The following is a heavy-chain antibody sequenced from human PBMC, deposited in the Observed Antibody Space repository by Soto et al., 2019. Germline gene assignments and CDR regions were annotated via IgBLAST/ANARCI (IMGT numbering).Heavy chain of an antibody. J-gene: IGHJ4*02. D-gene: IGHD5-18*01. CDR3: ARNTGYTFGSLNY. V-gene: IGHV1-3*01. CDR2: MNAGVGNT. Sequence: ASVKVACKASGDTVTDYALHWVCQAPGQRLEWMGWMNAGVGNTLYSQKFQGRITITRDTSASTAYMELNSLKSEDTAIYYCARNTGYTFGSLNYWAPGTLVPVSS. CDR1: GDTVTDYA.